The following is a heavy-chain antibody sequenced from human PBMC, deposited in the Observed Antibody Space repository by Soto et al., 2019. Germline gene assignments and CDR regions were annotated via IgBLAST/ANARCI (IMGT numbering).Heavy chain of an antibody. Sequence: SETLSLTCTVSGDPLRSSGNFWAWIRQPPGKGLEWIGSVSKTGTANYNPSLKGPFTISMDTPTNRFSLTLTSVTAADTAVYYCAGDGGLVMGSRVLPHRFDYWGRGLLVTVSS. CDR2: VSKTGTA. CDR3: AGDGGLVMGSRVLPHRFDY. J-gene: IGHJ4*01. CDR1: GDPLRSSGNF. D-gene: IGHD2-21*02. V-gene: IGHV4-39*01.